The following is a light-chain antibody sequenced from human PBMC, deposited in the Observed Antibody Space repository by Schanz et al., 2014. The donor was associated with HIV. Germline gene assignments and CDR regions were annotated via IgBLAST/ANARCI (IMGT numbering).Light chain of an antibody. CDR2: DAS. V-gene: IGKV3-11*01. CDR3: HQYNDWPGT. Sequence: EIVLTQSPATLSLSPGERVTLSCRASQSVSSYLAWYQQKPGQAPRLLIHDASNRATGIPARFSGSGSGTEFTLTISSLQSEDLAVYYCHQYNDWPGTFGQGTKLEIK. CDR1: QSVSSY. J-gene: IGKJ2*01.